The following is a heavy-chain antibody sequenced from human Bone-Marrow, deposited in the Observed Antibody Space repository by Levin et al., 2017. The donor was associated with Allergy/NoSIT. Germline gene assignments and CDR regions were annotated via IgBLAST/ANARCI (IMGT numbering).Heavy chain of an antibody. CDR3: ATDGLSVAGAPDGFDN. Sequence: SETLSLTCSVSGGSINNDAYYWSWIRQPPGRGLEWIGYIYYSGTTYYNPSLKRRVSISVDTSKNRFSLRLNSVTAADTAEYYVATDGLSVAGAPDGFDNWGQGTMVTVSS. D-gene: IGHD4/OR15-4a*01. V-gene: IGHV4-30-4*01. CDR2: IYYSGTT. J-gene: IGHJ3*02. CDR1: GGSINNDAYY.